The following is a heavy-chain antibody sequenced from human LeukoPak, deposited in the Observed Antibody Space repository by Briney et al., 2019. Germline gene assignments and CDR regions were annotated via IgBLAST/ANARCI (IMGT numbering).Heavy chain of an antibody. CDR2: INWNGGST. V-gene: IGHV3-20*04. CDR1: GFTFSSYW. J-gene: IGHJ3*02. D-gene: IGHD5-12*01. Sequence: GGSLRLSCAASGFTFSSYWMHWVRQAPGKGLEWVSGINWNGGSTGYADSVKGRFTISRDNAKNSLYLQMNSLRAEDTALYYCARNLVANYDAFDIWGQGTMVTVSS. CDR3: ARNLVANYDAFDI.